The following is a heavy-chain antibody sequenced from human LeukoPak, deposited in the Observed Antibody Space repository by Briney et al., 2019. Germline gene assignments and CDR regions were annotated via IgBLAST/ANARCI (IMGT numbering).Heavy chain of an antibody. D-gene: IGHD7-27*01. V-gene: IGHV1-18*01. CDR1: GFTFTSHG. Sequence: ASVKVSCKASGFTFTSHGLSWARQAPGQGLEWMGWISIYSGNTNYAQKFQDRISMTTDTSTSTAYMELRSLKSDDTAVYYCARDPGGTWGFDYWGQGALVTVSS. CDR3: ARDPGGTWGFDY. CDR2: ISIYSGNT. J-gene: IGHJ4*02.